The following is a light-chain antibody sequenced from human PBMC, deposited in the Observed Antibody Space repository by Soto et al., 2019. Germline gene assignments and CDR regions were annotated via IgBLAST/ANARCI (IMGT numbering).Light chain of an antibody. V-gene: IGKV3-11*01. Sequence: EVVLTQSPATLSLSPGERATLSCRASENVRTFVDWYQQKPGQAPRLLIYGASNRATGIPARFSGSGSGTDLPLTISNLEPEDFAVYYCQQHSHWPPWTFGQGTRVEIQ. CDR1: ENVRTF. J-gene: IGKJ1*01. CDR3: QQHSHWPPWT. CDR2: GAS.